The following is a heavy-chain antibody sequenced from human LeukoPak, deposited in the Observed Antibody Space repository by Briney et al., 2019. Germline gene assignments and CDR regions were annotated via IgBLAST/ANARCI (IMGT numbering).Heavy chain of an antibody. CDR1: GGSISSGGYS. J-gene: IGHJ4*02. Sequence: SSETLSLTCAVSGGSISSGGYSWSWIRQPPGKGLEWIGYIYHSGSTYYNPSLKSRVTISVDRSKNQFSLKLSSVTAADTAVYYCARVVAATQFDYWGQGTLVTVSS. CDR3: ARVVAATQFDY. D-gene: IGHD2-15*01. CDR2: IYHSGST. V-gene: IGHV4-30-2*01.